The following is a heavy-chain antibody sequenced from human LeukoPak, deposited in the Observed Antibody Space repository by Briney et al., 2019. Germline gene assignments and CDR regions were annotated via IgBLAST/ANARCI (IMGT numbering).Heavy chain of an antibody. CDR2: ISSSSSTI. V-gene: IGHV3-48*01. J-gene: IGHJ4*02. D-gene: IGHD1-14*01. CDR3: ARDRISKPFDY. Sequence: GGSLRLSCAASGFTFSSYSMNWVRQAPGKGLEWVSYISSSSSTIYYADSVKGRFTISRDNAKNSLYLQMNSLRAEDTAVYYCARDRISKPFDYWGQGTLVTVSS. CDR1: GFTFSSYS.